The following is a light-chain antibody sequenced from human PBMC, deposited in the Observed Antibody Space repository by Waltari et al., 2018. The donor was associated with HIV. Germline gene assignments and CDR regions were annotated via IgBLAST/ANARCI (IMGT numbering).Light chain of an antibody. CDR1: QSISGW. Sequence: DIQMTQSTATLSACVGDRVTMAYRASQSISGWLAWYQQKPGKAPELLIYKVSTLQSGVPSRFSGSGSGTEFTLTISSLQPDDFATYYCQQYNTSPWTFGQGTKVDIK. CDR2: KVS. J-gene: IGKJ1*01. V-gene: IGKV1-5*03. CDR3: QQYNTSPWT.